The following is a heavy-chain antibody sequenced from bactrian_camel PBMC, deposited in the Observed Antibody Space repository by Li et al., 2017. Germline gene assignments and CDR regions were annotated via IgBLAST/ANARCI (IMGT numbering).Heavy chain of an antibody. CDR1: GYTYSDYC. Sequence: HVQLVESGGGSVQTGGSLRLSCKASGYTYSDYCMGWFRQAPGKEREGVAAIDSDGSITYADSVKGRFTISQDNAKNTLYLQMNSLKPEDTAMYYCAADSPYGLSCFTEAQDWGQGTQVTVS. V-gene: IGHV3S53*01. CDR2: IDSDGSI. J-gene: IGHJ4*01. D-gene: IGHD6*01. CDR3: AADSPYGLSCFTEAQD.